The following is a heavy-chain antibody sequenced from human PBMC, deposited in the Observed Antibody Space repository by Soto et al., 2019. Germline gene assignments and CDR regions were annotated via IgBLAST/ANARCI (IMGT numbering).Heavy chain of an antibody. CDR2: ISSSSSYI. D-gene: IGHD6-19*01. J-gene: IGHJ6*02. V-gene: IGHV3-21*01. Sequence: PGGSLRLSCAASGFTFSSYSMNWVRQAPGNGLEWVSSISSSSSYIYYADSVKGRFTISRDNAKNSLYLQMNSLRAEDTAVYYCAKDGSGWYSPYYYYYGMDVWGQGTTVTVSS. CDR3: AKDGSGWYSPYYYYYGMDV. CDR1: GFTFSSYS.